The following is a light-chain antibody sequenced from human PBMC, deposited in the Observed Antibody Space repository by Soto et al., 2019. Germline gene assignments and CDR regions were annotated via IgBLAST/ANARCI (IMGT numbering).Light chain of an antibody. V-gene: IGKV3-20*01. CDR3: QHFGGTTFT. CDR2: GAS. CDR1: QSVSSSY. Sequence: PGEGATLSCRASQSVSSSYIAWYQQRPGQTPSLLIYGASTRATGIPDRFSGSGSGTHFTLTISRLEPGDFAVYYCQHFGGTTFTFGQGTRWRL. J-gene: IGKJ5*01.